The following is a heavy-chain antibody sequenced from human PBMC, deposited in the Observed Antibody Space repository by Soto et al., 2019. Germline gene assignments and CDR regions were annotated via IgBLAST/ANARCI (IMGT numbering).Heavy chain of an antibody. CDR1: GGSISSSSYY. V-gene: IGHV4-39*01. D-gene: IGHD3-10*01. CDR2: IYYSGST. CDR3: ARLGAELLWFGGGFDI. J-gene: IGHJ3*02. Sequence: SETLSLTCTVSGGSISSSSYYWGWIRQPPGKGLEWIGSIYYSGSTYYNPSLKSRVTISVDTSKNQFSLKLSSVTAADTAVYYCARLGAELLWFGGGFDIWGQGTMVTVSS.